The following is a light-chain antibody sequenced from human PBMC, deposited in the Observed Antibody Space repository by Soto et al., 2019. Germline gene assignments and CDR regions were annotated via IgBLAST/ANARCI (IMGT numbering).Light chain of an antibody. V-gene: IGKV3-20*01. CDR3: QQYGRSPPFT. CDR1: QSVSSTY. Sequence: EIVLTQSPGTLSLSPGERATLSCRASQSVSSTYIAWYQQNPGQAPRLLIYGASSRATGIPGRFSGSGSWTDFTLTISRLEPEDFAVYFCQQYGRSPPFTFGQGTKVQIK. CDR2: GAS. J-gene: IGKJ2*01.